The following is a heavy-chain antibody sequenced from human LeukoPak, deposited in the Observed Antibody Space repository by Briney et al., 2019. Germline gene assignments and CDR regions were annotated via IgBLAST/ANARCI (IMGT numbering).Heavy chain of an antibody. CDR2: IYTSGST. J-gene: IGHJ4*02. CDR1: GGSISSYY. Sequence: SETLSLTCTVSGGSISSYYWSWIRQPAGKGLEWIGRIYTSGSTNYNPSLKSRVTMSVDTSKNQFSLKLSSVTAADTAVYYCARESDYGGNSKIDYWGQGTLVTVSS. CDR3: ARESDYGGNSKIDY. D-gene: IGHD4-23*01. V-gene: IGHV4-4*07.